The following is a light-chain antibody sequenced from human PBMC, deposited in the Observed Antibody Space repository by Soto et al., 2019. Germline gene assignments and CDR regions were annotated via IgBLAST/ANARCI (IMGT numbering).Light chain of an antibody. Sequence: EIVLTQSPATLSLSPGERATLSCRASQSVSSYLAWYQQKPGQAPRLLIYYASNRATGIPARFTGSGSGTDFNLTISSLEPEDFAVYYCQQRSNWPQYTFGQGTKLEIK. V-gene: IGKV3-11*01. J-gene: IGKJ2*01. CDR1: QSVSSY. CDR2: YAS. CDR3: QQRSNWPQYT.